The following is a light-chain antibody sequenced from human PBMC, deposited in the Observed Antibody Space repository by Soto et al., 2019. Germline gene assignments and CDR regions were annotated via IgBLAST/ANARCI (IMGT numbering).Light chain of an antibody. CDR1: QNLNNW. CDR3: QPYNSYPWT. CDR2: KAS. Sequence: DIQMTQSPSTLSASVGDRVTITCRASQNLNNWLAWFQQKPGKAPTLLIYKASGLESGVPSRFSGSGSGTDFTLTISSLQPDDFSTYYCQPYNSYPWTFGQGTKVEIK. J-gene: IGKJ1*01. V-gene: IGKV1-5*03.